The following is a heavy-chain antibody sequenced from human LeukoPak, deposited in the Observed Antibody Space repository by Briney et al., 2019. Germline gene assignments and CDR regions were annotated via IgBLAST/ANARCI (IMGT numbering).Heavy chain of an antibody. D-gene: IGHD1-26*01. Sequence: KPSETLSLTCTVSGGSISSYYWSWIRQPPGKGLEWIGYIYYSGSTNYNPSLKSRVTISVDTSKNQFSLKLSSVTAADTAVYYCARRLHSGGSYAPNAFDIWGQGTMVTVSS. CDR1: GGSISSYY. CDR3: ARRLHSGGSYAPNAFDI. J-gene: IGHJ3*02. CDR2: IYYSGST. V-gene: IGHV4-59*01.